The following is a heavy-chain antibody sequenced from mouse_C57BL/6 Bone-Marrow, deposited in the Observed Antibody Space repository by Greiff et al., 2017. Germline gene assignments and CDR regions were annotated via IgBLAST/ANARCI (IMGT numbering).Heavy chain of an antibody. CDR3: ARLCLDN. J-gene: IGHJ2*01. Sequence: EVKVVESGGDLVKPGGSLKLSCAASGFTFSSYGMSWVRQTPDKRLEWVATISSGGSYTYYPDSVKGRFTIYRDNAKNTLYLQMSSLKSEDTDMYYCARLCLDNWGEGTTLTVSA. V-gene: IGHV5-6*01. CDR2: ISSGGSYT. CDR1: GFTFSSYG.